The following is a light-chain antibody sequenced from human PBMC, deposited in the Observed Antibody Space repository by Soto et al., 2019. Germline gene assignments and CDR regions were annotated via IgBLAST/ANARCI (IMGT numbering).Light chain of an antibody. CDR1: QSVSTY. CDR2: DAS. J-gene: IGKJ4*01. V-gene: IGKV3-11*01. Sequence: EVVLTQSPGTLSLSPGEGATLSCTASQSVSTYLAWYQQKPGQAPRLLIYDASTTVTGVPARFSGSGSGTDFTLTSSSLEPEDFAVYYCQQRSNWPLTFGGGTRVEI. CDR3: QQRSNWPLT.